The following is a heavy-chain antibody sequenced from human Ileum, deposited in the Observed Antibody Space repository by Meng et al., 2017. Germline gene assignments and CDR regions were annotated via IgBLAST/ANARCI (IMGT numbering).Heavy chain of an antibody. CDR3: ARRTGEVDLLDY. CDR1: GGSISSSSHC. V-gene: IGHV4-39*01. D-gene: IGHD7-27*01. J-gene: IGHJ4*02. CDR2: ICYSGNT. Sequence: QLQLQQSGPGLVKPSETLSLMCTVSGGSISSSSHCCDWIRQPPGKGLELIGSICYSGNTYYNPSLKSRVSMSVDTSKKQISLKLNSVTAADTAVYYCARRTGEVDLLDYWGQGTLVTVSS.